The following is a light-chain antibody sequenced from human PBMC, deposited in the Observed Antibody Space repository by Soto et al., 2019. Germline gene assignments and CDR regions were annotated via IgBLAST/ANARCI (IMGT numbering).Light chain of an antibody. CDR2: GAS. Sequence: EIVLTQSPATLSLSPGERATLSCRASESIRTFLAWYQQKPGQAPRLLIYGASNRATGIPARFSGSGSGADFSLTISSLEPEDFAVYYCQQRSNWPPYTFGQRTKLEIK. CDR1: ESIRTF. J-gene: IGKJ2*01. CDR3: QQRSNWPPYT. V-gene: IGKV3-11*01.